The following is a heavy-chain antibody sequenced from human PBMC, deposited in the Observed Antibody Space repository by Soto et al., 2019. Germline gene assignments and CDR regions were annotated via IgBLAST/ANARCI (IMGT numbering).Heavy chain of an antibody. V-gene: IGHV4-34*01. D-gene: IGHD3-3*01. CDR3: ARGAWDYDFWSGYLVRGYYYYGMDV. J-gene: IGHJ6*02. Sequence: SETLSLTCAVYGGSFSGYYWSWIRQPPGKGLEWIGEINHSGSTNYNPSLKSRVTISVDTSKNQFSLKLSSVTAADTAVYYCARGAWDYDFWSGYLVRGYYYYGMDVWGQGTTVTVSS. CDR1: GGSFSGYY. CDR2: INHSGST.